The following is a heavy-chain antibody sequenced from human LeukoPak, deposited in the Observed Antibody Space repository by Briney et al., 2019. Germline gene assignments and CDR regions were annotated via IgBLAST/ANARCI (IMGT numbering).Heavy chain of an antibody. J-gene: IGHJ4*02. CDR3: ATFNFWSGYYGRPGDY. D-gene: IGHD3-3*01. V-gene: IGHV1-24*01. CDR1: GYTLTELS. CDR2: FDPEDGET. Sequence: ASVKVSCKVSGYTLTELSMHWVRQAPGKGLEWMGGFDPEDGETIYAQKFQGRVTMTGDTSTDTAYMELSSLRSEGTAVYYCATFNFWSGYYGRPGDYWGQGTLVTVSS.